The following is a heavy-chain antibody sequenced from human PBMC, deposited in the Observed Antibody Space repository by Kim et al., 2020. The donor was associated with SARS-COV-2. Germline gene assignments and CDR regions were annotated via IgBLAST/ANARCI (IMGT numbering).Heavy chain of an antibody. CDR2: INPNSGGT. Sequence: ASVKVSCKASGYTFTGYYMHWVRQAPGQGLEWMGWINPNSGGTNYAQKFQGRVTMTRDTSISTAYMELSRLRSDDTAVYYCARDNYDFWSGYPGRNWFDPWGQGTLVTVSS. V-gene: IGHV1-2*02. J-gene: IGHJ5*02. CDR1: GYTFTGYY. D-gene: IGHD3-3*01. CDR3: ARDNYDFWSGYPGRNWFDP.